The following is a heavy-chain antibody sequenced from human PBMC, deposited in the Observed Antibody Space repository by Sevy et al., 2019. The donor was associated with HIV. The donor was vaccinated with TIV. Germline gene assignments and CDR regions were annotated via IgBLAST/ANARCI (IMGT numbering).Heavy chain of an antibody. CDR1: GFTFSNYW. J-gene: IGHJ4*02. CDR3: AREGTWYSRGWYWRFDY. Sequence: GGSLRLSCAASGFTFSNYWMNWVRQAPGKGLEWVANIKQDGSEKNYVDSVKGRFTISRDNAKNSLYLEMNSLRAEDTAEYYCAREGTWYSRGWYWRFDYWGQGTLVTVSS. V-gene: IGHV3-7*01. CDR2: IKQDGSEK. D-gene: IGHD6-19*01.